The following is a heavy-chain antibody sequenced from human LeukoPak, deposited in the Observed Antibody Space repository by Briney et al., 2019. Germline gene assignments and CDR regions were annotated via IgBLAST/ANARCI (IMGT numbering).Heavy chain of an antibody. CDR1: GFTFSSYS. CDR2: ISSSGSYI. CDR3: ARLGAAADNFDY. Sequence: GGSLRLSCAASGFTFSSYSMNWVRQAPGKGLEWVSSISSSGSYIYYADSVKGRFTISRDNAKNSLYLQMNSLRAEDTAVYYCARLGAAADNFDYWGQGTLVTVSS. V-gene: IGHV3-21*01. D-gene: IGHD6-13*01. J-gene: IGHJ4*02.